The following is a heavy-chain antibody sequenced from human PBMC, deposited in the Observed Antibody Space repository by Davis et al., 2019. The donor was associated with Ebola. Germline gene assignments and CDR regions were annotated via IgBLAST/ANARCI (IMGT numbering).Heavy chain of an antibody. D-gene: IGHD2-21*02. CDR1: GGTFSSYT. J-gene: IGHJ6*04. CDR2: IIPILGIA. CDR3: AREENVVVTATNYYYYGMDV. Sequence: SVKVSCKASGGTFSSYTISWVRQAPGQGLEWMGRIIPILGIANYAQKFQGRVTLTADKATNTAYMELSGLRFDDTAVYYCAREENVVVTATNYYYYGMDVWGKGTTVTVSS. V-gene: IGHV1-69*04.